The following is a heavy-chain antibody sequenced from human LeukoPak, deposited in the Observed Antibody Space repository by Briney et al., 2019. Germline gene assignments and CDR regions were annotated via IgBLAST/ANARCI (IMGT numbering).Heavy chain of an antibody. CDR2: LYYSGTT. CDR1: GDSISSSSYY. Sequence: PSETLSLTCTVSGDSISSSSYYWGWIRQPPGKGLEWIGSLYYSGTTYYNPSLKSRVTMSVDTSKNHFSLRVRSVTAAETAVYYCARQGAAGSVDYSPWFDPWGQGTVVIVSS. V-gene: IGHV4-39*01. J-gene: IGHJ5*02. CDR3: ARQGAAGSVDYSPWFDP. D-gene: IGHD4-11*01.